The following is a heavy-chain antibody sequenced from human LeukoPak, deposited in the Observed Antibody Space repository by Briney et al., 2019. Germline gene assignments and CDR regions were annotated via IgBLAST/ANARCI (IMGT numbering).Heavy chain of an antibody. CDR1: GGSFSGYY. D-gene: IGHD1-14*01. CDR3: ARHNAPRRVGFDF. V-gene: IGHV4-34*01. J-gene: IGHJ4*02. Sequence: SETLSLTCAVYGGSFSGYYWGWIRQPPGKGLEWVACLSHRGNTWYNPSLESRVTISVDTSKNRFSLNFNSVTAADTALYWCARHNAPRRVGFDFWGQGILVTVSS. CDR2: LSHRGNT.